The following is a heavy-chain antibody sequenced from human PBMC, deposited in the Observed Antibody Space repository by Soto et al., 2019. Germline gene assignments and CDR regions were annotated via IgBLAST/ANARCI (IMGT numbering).Heavy chain of an antibody. CDR2: ISSSSSTI. Sequence: EVQLVESGGGLVQPGGSLRLSCAASGFTFSSYSMNWVRQAPGKGLEWVSYISSSSSTIYYADYVNGRFTISRDNAKNSLYLQMNSLRAEGTAVYYCARGTLTVVPAATEDRGAVDIWGQGTMVTVSS. V-gene: IGHV3-48*01. J-gene: IGHJ3*02. CDR1: GFTFSSYS. D-gene: IGHD2-2*01. CDR3: ARGTLTVVPAATEDRGAVDI.